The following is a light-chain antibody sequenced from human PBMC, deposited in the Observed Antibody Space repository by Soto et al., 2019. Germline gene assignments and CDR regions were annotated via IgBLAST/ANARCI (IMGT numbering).Light chain of an antibody. CDR1: QSVNNF. J-gene: IGKJ1*01. CDR3: QQYNNWPTWT. V-gene: IGKV3-15*01. Sequence: EILLTQSPAIVSLSPGERATLSCRASQSVNNFFAWYQQKPGQAPRLLIYGASTRATGIPARFSGSGSGTEFTLNIRRLKSEDFAGYYCQQYNNWPTWTFGKGTKPDIK. CDR2: GAS.